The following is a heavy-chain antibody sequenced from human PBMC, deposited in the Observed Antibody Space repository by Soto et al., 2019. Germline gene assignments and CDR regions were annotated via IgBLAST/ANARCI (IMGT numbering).Heavy chain of an antibody. Sequence: QVQLVESGGGVVQPGRSLRLSCAASGFTFSSYGMHWVRQAPGKGLEWVAVIWHDGSNKYYADSVKGRFTISRDNSKNTLYLQMNSLRAEDTAVYYCARGSLGIVGATTSNGYYFDYWGQGTLVTVSS. CDR3: ARGSLGIVGATTSNGYYFDY. V-gene: IGHV3-33*01. D-gene: IGHD1-26*01. CDR1: GFTFSSYG. J-gene: IGHJ4*02. CDR2: IWHDGSNK.